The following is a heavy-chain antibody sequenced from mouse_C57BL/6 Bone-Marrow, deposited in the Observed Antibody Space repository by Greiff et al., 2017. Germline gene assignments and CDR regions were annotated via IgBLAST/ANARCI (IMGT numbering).Heavy chain of an antibody. CDR2: IYPGDGDT. J-gene: IGHJ1*03. V-gene: IGHV1-82*01. CDR1: GYAFSSSW. CDR3: RGGYFDV. Sequence: VQLQQSGPELVKPGASVKISCKASGYAFSSSWMNWVKQRPGKGLEWIGRIYPGDGDTNYNGKFKGKATLTADKSSSTAYIQLSSLTSEDSAVYFCRGGYFDVWGTGTTVTVSS.